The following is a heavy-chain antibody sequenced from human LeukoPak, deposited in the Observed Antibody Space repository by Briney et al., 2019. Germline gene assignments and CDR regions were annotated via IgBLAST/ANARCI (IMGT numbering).Heavy chain of an antibody. V-gene: IGHV4-38-2*01. J-gene: IGHJ5*02. CDR3: ARKSFTIFGVVTTGVWFDP. Sequence: SETLSLTCAVSGYSISSGYYWGWIRQPPGKGLEWIGSIYHSGSTYYNPSLKSRVTISVDTSKNQFSLKLSSVTAADTAAYYCARKSFTIFGVVTTGVWFDPWGQGTLVTVSS. CDR1: GYSISSGYY. CDR2: IYHSGST. D-gene: IGHD3-3*01.